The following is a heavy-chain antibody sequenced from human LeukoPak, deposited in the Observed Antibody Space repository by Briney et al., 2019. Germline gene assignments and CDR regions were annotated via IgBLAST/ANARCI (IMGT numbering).Heavy chain of an antibody. CDR1: GFTFSNYA. Sequence: GGSLRLSCAASGFTFSNYAMIWVRQAPGKGLEWVSAISGGGDYADSVKGRFTISRDSSNNTVYLQMSSLRAEDTAVYYCAKENFDYWGQGTLVTVSS. CDR3: AKENFDY. V-gene: IGHV3-23*01. J-gene: IGHJ4*02. CDR2: ISGGG.